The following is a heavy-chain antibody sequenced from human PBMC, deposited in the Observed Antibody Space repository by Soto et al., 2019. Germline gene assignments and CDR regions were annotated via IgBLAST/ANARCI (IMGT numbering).Heavy chain of an antibody. J-gene: IGHJ4*02. CDR2: ISSSSSTI. V-gene: IGHV3-48*01. CDR1: GFTLSSYS. D-gene: IGHD6-13*01. CDR3: ASFQGQLVPGDY. Sequence: EVQLVESGGGLVQPGGSLRLSCAASGFTLSSYSMNWVRQAPGKGLEWVSYISSSSSTIYYADSVKGRFTISRDNDKNSLYLQMNSLRAEDTAVYYCASFQGQLVPGDYWGQGTLVTVSS.